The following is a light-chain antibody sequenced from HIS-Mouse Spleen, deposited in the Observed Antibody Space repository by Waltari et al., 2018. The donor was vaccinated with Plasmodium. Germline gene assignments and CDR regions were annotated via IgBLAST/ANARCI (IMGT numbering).Light chain of an antibody. V-gene: IGLV2-8*01. Sequence: QSALTQPPSASGSPGQSVTIPCTGTSSDVGGYNYVSWYQQHPSKAPKLMIYEVSKRPSGVPDRVSGSKSGNTASLTVSGLQAEDEADYYCSSYAGSNNWVFGGGTKLTVL. J-gene: IGLJ3*02. CDR2: EVS. CDR3: SSYAGSNNWV. CDR1: SSDVGGYNY.